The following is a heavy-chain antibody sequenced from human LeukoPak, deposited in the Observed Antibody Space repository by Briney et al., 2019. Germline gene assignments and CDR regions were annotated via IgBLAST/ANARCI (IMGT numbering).Heavy chain of an antibody. V-gene: IGHV4-4*09. J-gene: IGHJ5*02. Sequence: SETLSLTCTVSGGSISSYYWSWIRQPPGKGLEWIGYIYTSGSTNYNPSLKSRVTISVDTSKNQLSLQLSSVTAADPAVCYCAGSLAGWFDPGGQGTLVTVSS. CDR2: IYTSGST. D-gene: IGHD3-10*01. CDR1: GGSISSYY. CDR3: AGSLAGWFDP.